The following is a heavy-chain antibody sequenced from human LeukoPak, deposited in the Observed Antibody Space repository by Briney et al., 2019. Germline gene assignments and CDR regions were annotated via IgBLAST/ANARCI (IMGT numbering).Heavy chain of an antibody. D-gene: IGHD1-1*01. CDR3: ARTTTGPRGYYYYYMDV. J-gene: IGHJ6*03. CDR1: GGSISSYY. V-gene: IGHV4-59*01. CDR2: IYYSGST. Sequence: KPSETLSLTCTVSGGSISSYYWSWIRQPPGKGLEWIGYIYYSGSTNYNPSLKSRVTISVDTSKNQFSLKLSSVAAADTAVYYCARTTTGPRGYYYYYMDVRGKGTTVTVSS.